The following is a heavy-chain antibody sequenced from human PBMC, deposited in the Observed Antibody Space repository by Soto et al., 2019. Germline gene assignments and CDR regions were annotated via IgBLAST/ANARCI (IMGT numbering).Heavy chain of an antibody. CDR1: GYTFTSYG. CDR2: ISAYNGNT. D-gene: IGHD3-10*01. Sequence: QVQLVQSGAEVKKPGASVKVSCKASGYTFTSYGISWVRQAPGQGLEWMGWISAYNGNTNYAQKLQGRVTMTTDTSTSTAYMELRSLRSGDTAVYYCARDPAYYYGSGSRYYFDYWGQGTLVTVSS. J-gene: IGHJ4*02. V-gene: IGHV1-18*01. CDR3: ARDPAYYYGSGSRYYFDY.